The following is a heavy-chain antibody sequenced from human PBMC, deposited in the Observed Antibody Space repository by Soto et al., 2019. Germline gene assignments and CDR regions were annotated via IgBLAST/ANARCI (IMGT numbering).Heavy chain of an antibody. V-gene: IGHV4-30-2*01. CDR1: GGSISSGGYS. CDR2: IYYSGST. Sequence: QLQLQESGSGLVKPSQTLSLTCAVSGGSISSGGYSWSWIRQPPGKGLEWIGHIYYSGSTYYSPSLKRRVTLSVDRSKDQFSLKLSSVTAADTAVYYCARGMTTVTTLDYWGQGTLVTVST. CDR3: ARGMTTVTTLDY. D-gene: IGHD4-17*01. J-gene: IGHJ4*02.